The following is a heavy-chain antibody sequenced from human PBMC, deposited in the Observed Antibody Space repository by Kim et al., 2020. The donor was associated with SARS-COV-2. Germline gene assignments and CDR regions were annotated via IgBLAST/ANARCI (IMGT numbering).Heavy chain of an antibody. CDR3: ASGYRNTYYYYYGMDV. J-gene: IGHJ6*02. CDR2: IIPIFGTA. CDR1: GGTFSSYA. Sequence: SVKVSCKASGGTFSSYAISWVRQAPGQGLEWMGGIIPIFGTANYAQKFQGRVTITADESTSTAYMELSSLRSEDTAVYYCASGYRNTYYYYYGMDVWGQGTTVTVSS. D-gene: IGHD5-18*01. V-gene: IGHV1-69*13.